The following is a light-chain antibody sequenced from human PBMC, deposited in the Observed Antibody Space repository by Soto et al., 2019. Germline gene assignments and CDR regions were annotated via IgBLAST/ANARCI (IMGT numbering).Light chain of an antibody. Sequence: EKVMTQSPATLSVSPGERATLSCRASQSVKRRLAWYQQKPGQAPRLLIYDAFTRATCNPARFSGSSSATEISLTISNQLSEYFAVSYCEQYDEWPLTLGGGTTVEIK. CDR1: QSVKRR. CDR2: DAF. J-gene: IGKJ4*02. CDR3: EQYDEWPLT. V-gene: IGKV3-15*01.